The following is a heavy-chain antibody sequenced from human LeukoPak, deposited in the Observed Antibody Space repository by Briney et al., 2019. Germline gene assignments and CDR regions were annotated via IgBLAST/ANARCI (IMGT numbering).Heavy chain of an antibody. CDR3: AKVYVWNEYYFDY. D-gene: IGHD1-1*01. Sequence: GGSLRLSWAASGFTFSTYAMNWVRQAPGKGLEWVSTSNHSGGKTYYADSVKGRFTISGDNSKNTLYLQMNSLRAEDTAVYYCAKVYVWNEYYFDYWGQGTLVTVSS. V-gene: IGHV3-23*01. CDR1: GFTFSTYA. J-gene: IGHJ4*02. CDR2: SNHSGGKT.